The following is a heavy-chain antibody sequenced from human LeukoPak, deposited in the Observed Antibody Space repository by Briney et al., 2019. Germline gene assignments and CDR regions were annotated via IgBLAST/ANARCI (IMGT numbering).Heavy chain of an antibody. CDR2: ISSSSSYI. D-gene: IGHD6-13*01. J-gene: IGHJ4*02. CDR3: ARDLKEIGGIAAAGTLDY. Sequence: GGSLRLSCAASGFTFSSYEMNWVRQAPGKGLEWVSSISSSSSYIYYADSVKGRFTISRDNAKNSLYLQMNSLRAEDTAVYYCARDLKEIGGIAAAGTLDYWGQGTLVTVSS. V-gene: IGHV3-21*01. CDR1: GFTFSSYE.